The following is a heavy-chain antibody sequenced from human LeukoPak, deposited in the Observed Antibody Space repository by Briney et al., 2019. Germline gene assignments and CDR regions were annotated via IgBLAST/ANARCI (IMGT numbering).Heavy chain of an antibody. CDR3: ERGDDYGDYWGLY. V-gene: IGHV1-18*01. D-gene: IGHD4-17*01. Sequence: ASVKVSCKASGYTFTKYGITWVRQAPGQGLEWMGWISTYNGNTNYAQKLQGRVTMTTDTSTSTAYMELRSLISDDAAVYYCERGDDYGDYWGLYWGQGTLVTVSS. CDR1: GYTFTKYG. CDR2: ISTYNGNT. J-gene: IGHJ4*02.